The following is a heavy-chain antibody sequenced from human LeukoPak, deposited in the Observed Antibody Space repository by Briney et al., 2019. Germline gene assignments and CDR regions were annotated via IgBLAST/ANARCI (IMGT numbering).Heavy chain of an antibody. V-gene: IGHV4-30-2*01. J-gene: IGHJ6*02. D-gene: IGHD3-10*01. CDR3: ARAVVRGIYYYGLDV. CDR1: NGSVSLGGNS. CDR2: IYHSGIT. Sequence: SQTLSLTCAVSNGSVSLGGNSWTWIRQPPGKGLELIGYIYHSGITYHNPSLKGRVTISLDRSKNQFSLNLTSMTAADTAVYYCARAVVRGIYYYGLDVWGQGTRVTVSS.